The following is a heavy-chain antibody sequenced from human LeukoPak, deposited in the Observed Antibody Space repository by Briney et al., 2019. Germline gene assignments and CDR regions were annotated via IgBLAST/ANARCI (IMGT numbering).Heavy chain of an antibody. Sequence: GGSLRLSCAASGFTFSSYEMNWVRQAPGEGLEWVSYISVSGSTIYYADSVKGRFTISRDNARNSLYLQMNSLRAEDTAVYYCARGVWGSYRLFDYWGQGTLVTVSS. CDR2: ISVSGSTI. J-gene: IGHJ4*02. D-gene: IGHD3-16*02. CDR1: GFTFSSYE. CDR3: ARGVWGSYRLFDY. V-gene: IGHV3-48*03.